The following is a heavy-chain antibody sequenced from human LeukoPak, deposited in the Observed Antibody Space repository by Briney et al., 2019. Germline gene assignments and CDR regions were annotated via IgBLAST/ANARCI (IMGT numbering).Heavy chain of an antibody. Sequence: GGSLRLSCAASGFTFSSYSMNWVRQAPGKGLEWVSSISSSSSYIYYADSVKGRFTISRDNAKNSLYLQMNSLRAEDTAVYYCARDSVPSSGWYKDYYGMDVWGQGTTVTVSS. CDR2: ISSSSSYI. J-gene: IGHJ6*02. CDR1: GFTFSSYS. CDR3: ARDSVPSSGWYKDYYGMDV. D-gene: IGHD6-19*01. V-gene: IGHV3-21*01.